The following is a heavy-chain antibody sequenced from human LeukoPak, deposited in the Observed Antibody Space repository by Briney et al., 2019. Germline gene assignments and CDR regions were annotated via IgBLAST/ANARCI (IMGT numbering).Heavy chain of an antibody. J-gene: IGHJ5*02. CDR2: INHSGST. V-gene: IGHV4-34*01. CDR1: GGSFSGYY. Sequence: SETLSLTCAVYGGSFSGYYWSWIRQPPGKGLEWIGEINHSGSTNYNPSLKSRVTISVDTSKNQFSLKLSSVTAADTAVYYCAVSDGYKPCRWFDPWGQGTLVTVSS. CDR3: AVSDGYKPCRWFDP. D-gene: IGHD5-24*01.